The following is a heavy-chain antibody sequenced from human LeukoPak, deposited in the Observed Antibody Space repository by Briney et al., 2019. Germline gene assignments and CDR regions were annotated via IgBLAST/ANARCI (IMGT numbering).Heavy chain of an antibody. CDR1: GFSFSDSY. CDR2: ISSSGSTI. D-gene: IGHD2/OR15-2a*01. V-gene: IGHV3-11*01. Sequence: GGSLRLSCVVSGFSFSDSYMTWIRQAPGKGLEWVSYISSSGSTIYYADSVKGRFTISRDNAKNSLYLQMNSLRAEDTAVYYCARTLTLDYFDYWGQGTLVTVSS. J-gene: IGHJ4*02. CDR3: ARTLTLDYFDY.